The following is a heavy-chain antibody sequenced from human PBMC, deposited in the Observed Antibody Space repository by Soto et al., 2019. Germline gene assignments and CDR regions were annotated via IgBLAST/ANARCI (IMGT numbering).Heavy chain of an antibody. CDR3: ARESFRVDTAMVPDAFDI. V-gene: IGHV1-69*01. CDR1: GGTFSSYA. D-gene: IGHD5-18*01. Sequence: QVQLVQSGAEVKKPGSSVKVSCKASGGTFSSYAISWVRQAPGQGLEWMGGIIPIFGTANYAQKFQGRVTITADESTSTAYMEMSSLRSEDTAVYYCARESFRVDTAMVPDAFDIWGQGTMVTVS. J-gene: IGHJ3*02. CDR2: IIPIFGTA.